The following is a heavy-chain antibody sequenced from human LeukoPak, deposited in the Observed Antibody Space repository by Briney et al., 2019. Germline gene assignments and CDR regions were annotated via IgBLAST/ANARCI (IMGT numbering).Heavy chain of an antibody. D-gene: IGHD1-14*01. V-gene: IGHV4-34*01. J-gene: IGHJ4*02. CDR2: INHGGST. CDR3: ARGRSGGY. CDR1: GGSFSGYY. Sequence: SETLSLTCAVYGGSFSGYYWSWIRQPPGKGLEWIGEINHGGSTNYNPSLKSRVTISVDTSKNRFSLKLSSVTAADTAVYYCARGRSGGYWGQGTLVTVSS.